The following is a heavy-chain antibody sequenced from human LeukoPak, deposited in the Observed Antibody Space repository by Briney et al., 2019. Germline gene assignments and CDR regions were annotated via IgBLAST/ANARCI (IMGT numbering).Heavy chain of an antibody. CDR2: IIPIFGTA. J-gene: IGHJ4*02. CDR1: GGTFSSYA. D-gene: IGHD2-2*01. V-gene: IGHV1-69*13. CDR3: ARDRWDYCSSTSCYGGSLDY. Sequence: SVKVSCKASGGTFSSYAISWVRQAPGQGLEWMGGIIPIFGTANYAQKFQGRVTITADESTSTAYMELSSLRSEDTAVYYCARDRWDYCSSTSCYGGSLDYWGQGTLVTVSP.